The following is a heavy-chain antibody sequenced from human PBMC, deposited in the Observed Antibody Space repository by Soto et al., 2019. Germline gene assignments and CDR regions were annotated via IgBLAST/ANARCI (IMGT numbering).Heavy chain of an antibody. D-gene: IGHD3-16*01. J-gene: IGHJ4*02. Sequence: QVQLVKSGAEVKEPGASVKVSCKASGYTFQNYHMHWVRQAPGQGLEWMGIIHPSGDTKTYAQRFQGRLALTRDTSTSTAYLELSSLTSEDIAVYFCARDLWGSWTVDYWGQGTLVTVSS. CDR3: ARDLWGSWTVDY. CDR1: GYTFQNYH. V-gene: IGHV1-46*02. CDR2: IHPSGDTK.